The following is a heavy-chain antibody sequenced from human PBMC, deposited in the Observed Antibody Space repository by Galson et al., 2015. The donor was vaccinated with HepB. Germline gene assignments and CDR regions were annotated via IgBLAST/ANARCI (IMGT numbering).Heavy chain of an antibody. CDR1: GYTFSTYG. V-gene: IGHV1-18*04. D-gene: IGHD4-23*01. CDR2: ISAYNGNT. J-gene: IGHJ4*02. Sequence: SVKVSCKASGYTFSTYGLSWVRQAPGQGLEWMGWISAYNGNTNYAQKVQGRVTMTTDTSTSTAYMDLRSLRSDDTAVYYCARGGDYGGNSDSDYWGQGTLVTVSS. CDR3: ARGGDYGGNSDSDY.